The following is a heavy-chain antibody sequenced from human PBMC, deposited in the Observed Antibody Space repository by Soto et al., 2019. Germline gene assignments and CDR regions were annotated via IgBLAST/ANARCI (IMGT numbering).Heavy chain of an antibody. CDR3: ARDRVDIVVVPAAIRAFDI. D-gene: IGHD2-2*02. CDR1: GFTFSSYS. Sequence: EVQLVESGGGLVKPGGSLRLSCAASGFTFSSYSMNWVRQAPGKGLEWVSSISSSSSYIYYADSVKGRFTISRDNAKNSLYLQMNNLRAEDTAVYYCARDRVDIVVVPAAIRAFDIWGQGTMVTVSS. V-gene: IGHV3-21*01. CDR2: ISSSSSYI. J-gene: IGHJ3*02.